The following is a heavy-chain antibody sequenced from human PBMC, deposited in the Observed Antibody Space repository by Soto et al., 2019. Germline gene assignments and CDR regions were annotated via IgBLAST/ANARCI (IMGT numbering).Heavy chain of an antibody. D-gene: IGHD4-17*01. CDR1: GYIFTSYG. CDR3: ARGRYGDY. J-gene: IGHJ4*02. CDR2: ISAHNGNT. Sequence: QAHLVQSGPEVKKPGASVKVSCKGSGYIFTSYGIAWVRQAPGQGLEWMGWISAHNGNTEYAQKVQGSVTVTRDTSTSPAYLELRSLRSDDTALYYCARGRYGDYWGQGALVTVSS. V-gene: IGHV1-18*01.